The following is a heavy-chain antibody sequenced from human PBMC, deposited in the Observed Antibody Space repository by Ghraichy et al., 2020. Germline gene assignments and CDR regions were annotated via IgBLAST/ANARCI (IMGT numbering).Heavy chain of an antibody. J-gene: IGHJ4*02. CDR3: ARAHLGSCSDSSCFSYYSDS. Sequence: ASGKGSCKASGYTFNSYGINWVRQAPGQGLEWMGWINSNNGKTNYAQNLQGRVTVTTDTSTSTAYMELRSLRSDDTAVYYCARAHLGSCSDSSCFSYYSDSWGQGTLVTVSA. V-gene: IGHV1-18*01. CDR1: GYTFNSYG. D-gene: IGHD2-15*01. CDR2: INSNNGKT.